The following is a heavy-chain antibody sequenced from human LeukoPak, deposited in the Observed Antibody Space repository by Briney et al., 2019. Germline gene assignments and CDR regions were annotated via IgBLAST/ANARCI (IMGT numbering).Heavy chain of an antibody. J-gene: IGHJ4*02. CDR3: AIATWDY. Sequence: GGSLRLSCAASGFTFDDYAMHWVRQAPGKGLEWVSLISGDGGSTYYADSVKGRFTISRDNAKNTLYLQMNSLRAEDTAVYYCAIATWDYWGQGTLVTVSS. V-gene: IGHV3-43*02. CDR2: ISGDGGST. CDR1: GFTFDDYA.